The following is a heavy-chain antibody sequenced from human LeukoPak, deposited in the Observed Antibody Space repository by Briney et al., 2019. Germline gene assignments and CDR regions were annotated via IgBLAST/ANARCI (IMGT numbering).Heavy chain of an antibody. CDR2: ISDSGGRT. Sequence: GGSLRLSCAVSGITVSNYGMSWVRQAPGKGLEWVAGISDSGGRTKYADSVKGRFTISRDNPKNTLYLQMNSLRVEDTAVYFCANRGVVMRVILVGFHKEAYYFDSWGQGALVTVSS. CDR3: ANRGVVMRVILVGFHKEAYYFDS. V-gene: IGHV3-23*01. D-gene: IGHD3-10*01. J-gene: IGHJ4*02. CDR1: GITVSNYG.